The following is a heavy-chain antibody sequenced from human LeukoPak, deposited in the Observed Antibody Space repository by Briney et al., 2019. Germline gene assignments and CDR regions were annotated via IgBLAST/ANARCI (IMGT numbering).Heavy chain of an antibody. CDR3: SRGVYHGWYGDYLAFRY. Sequence: SVKVSCKAPGGTFSSYAISWVRQTPGQGLEWMGRTIPIFGTANYAQKFQGRVTITTDESTSTAYMELSSLETEDTDVYYCSRGVYHGWYGDYLAFRYWGQGTLVTVSS. CDR1: GGTFSSYA. V-gene: IGHV1-69*05. D-gene: IGHD4-17*01. CDR2: TIPIFGTA. J-gene: IGHJ4*02.